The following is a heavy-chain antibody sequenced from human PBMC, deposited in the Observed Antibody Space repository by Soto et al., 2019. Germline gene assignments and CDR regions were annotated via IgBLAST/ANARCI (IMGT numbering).Heavy chain of an antibody. V-gene: IGHV1-69*02. CDR3: AASAAGTFPDY. CDR1: GGTFSSYT. D-gene: IGHD6-13*01. J-gene: IGHJ4*02. Sequence: QVQLVQSGAAVKKPGSSVKVSCKASGGTFSSYTISWVRQAPGQGLEWMGRIIPILGIANYAQKFQGRVTITADKSTSTAYMELSSLRSEDTAVYYCAASAAGTFPDYWGQGTLVTVSS. CDR2: IIPILGIA.